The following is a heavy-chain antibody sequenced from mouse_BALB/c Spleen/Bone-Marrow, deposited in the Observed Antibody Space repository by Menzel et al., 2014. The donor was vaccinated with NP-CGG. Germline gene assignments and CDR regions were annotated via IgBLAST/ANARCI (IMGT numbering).Heavy chain of an antibody. CDR3: ASYVYGYYFDY. D-gene: IGHD2-2*01. CDR1: GFNIKDTY. J-gene: IGHJ2*01. CDR2: IDPANGNT. Sequence: EVKLMESGAELVKPGASVKLSCTASGFNIKDTYMHWVKRRPEQGLEWIGRIDPANGNTKYDPKFQGKASITADTSSNTAYLQLSSLTSEDTAVYYGASYVYGYYFDYWGQGTTLTVSS. V-gene: IGHV14-3*02.